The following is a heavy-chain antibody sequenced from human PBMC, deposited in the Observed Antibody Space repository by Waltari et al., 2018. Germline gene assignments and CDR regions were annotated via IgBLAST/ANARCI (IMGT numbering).Heavy chain of an antibody. J-gene: IGHJ4*02. V-gene: IGHV3-49*04. Sequence: EVQLVESGGGLVQPGRSLRLSCTASGFTVGDSAMNWVRQAPGKGLEWVAVIRGKGEGGKKEYAASGSGRFSISRDDSKNVAYLQMNSLKTEDTAVYYCTKFPGFGCQAGGGDCLWGQGTLVTVSS. CDR2: IRGKGEGGKK. D-gene: IGHD2-21*01. CDR1: GFTVGDSA. CDR3: TKFPGFGCQAGGGDCL.